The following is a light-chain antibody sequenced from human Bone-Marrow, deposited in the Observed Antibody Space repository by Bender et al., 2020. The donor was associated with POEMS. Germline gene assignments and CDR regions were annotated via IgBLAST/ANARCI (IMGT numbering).Light chain of an antibody. V-gene: IGLV2-11*01. CDR1: SSDVGGYNY. Sequence: QSVLTQPPSASGTPGQSVIISCTGTSSDVGGYNYVSWFQQHPGRAPKLIIYDVNKRPSGVPDRFSGSKSGNTASLTISGLQAEDEADYYCCSYAGSYTSRVFGGGTKLTVL. J-gene: IGLJ3*02. CDR2: DVN. CDR3: CSYAGSYTSRV.